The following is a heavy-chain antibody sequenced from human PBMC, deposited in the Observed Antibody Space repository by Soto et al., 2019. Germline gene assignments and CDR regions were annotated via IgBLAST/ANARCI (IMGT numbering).Heavy chain of an antibody. J-gene: IGHJ6*02. D-gene: IGHD3-3*01. CDR1: GDSVSSNSAA. V-gene: IGHV6-1*01. CDR3: ARDPTIFGAEAYYYYGMDV. Sequence: PSQTLSLTCALSGDSVSSNSAAWNWIRQSPSRGLEWLGRTYYRSKWYNDYAVSVKSRITINPDTSKNQFSLQLNSVTPEDTAVYYCARDPTIFGAEAYYYYGMDVWGQGTTVTVSS. CDR2: TYYRSKWYN.